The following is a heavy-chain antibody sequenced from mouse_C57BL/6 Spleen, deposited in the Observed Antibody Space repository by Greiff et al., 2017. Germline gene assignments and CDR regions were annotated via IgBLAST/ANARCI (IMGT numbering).Heavy chain of an antibody. Sequence: QVQLKESGAELVMPGASVKLSCKASGYTFTSYWMHWVKQRPGQGLEWIGEIDPSDSYTNYNQKFKGKSKLTVDKSSSTAYMQLSSLTSEDSAVYYCARSYGSSFFYFDYWGQGTTLTVSS. J-gene: IGHJ2*01. CDR2: IDPSDSYT. D-gene: IGHD1-1*01. V-gene: IGHV1-69*01. CDR3: ARSYGSSFFYFDY. CDR1: GYTFTSYW.